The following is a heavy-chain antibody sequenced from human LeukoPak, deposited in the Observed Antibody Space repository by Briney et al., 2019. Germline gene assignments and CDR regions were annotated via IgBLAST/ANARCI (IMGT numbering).Heavy chain of an antibody. V-gene: IGHV7-4-1*02. D-gene: IGHD2-15*01. Sequence: ASVKVSCKASGYTFTSYTINWVRQAPGQGLEWMGWINTNTGNPTYAHGFTGRFVFSLDTSVSTAYLQISSLKAEDTAVFYCARDRGIVVPYNWFDPWGQGTLVTVSS. J-gene: IGHJ5*02. CDR1: GYTFTSYT. CDR3: ARDRGIVVPYNWFDP. CDR2: INTNTGNP.